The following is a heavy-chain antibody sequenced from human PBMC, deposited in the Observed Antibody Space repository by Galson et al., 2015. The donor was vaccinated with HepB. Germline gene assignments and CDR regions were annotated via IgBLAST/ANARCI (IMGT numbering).Heavy chain of an antibody. Sequence: SLRLSCAASGFTFSSYAMSCVRQAAGKGLEWVSAIRGSGGSTYYADSVKGRFTISRDNSKNTLYLQMNSLRAEDTAVYYCAKGTPTYCSSTSCYYAGFDPWGQGTLVTVSS. CDR1: GFTFSSYA. CDR2: IRGSGGST. D-gene: IGHD2-2*01. V-gene: IGHV3-23*01. J-gene: IGHJ5*02. CDR3: AKGTPTYCSSTSCYYAGFDP.